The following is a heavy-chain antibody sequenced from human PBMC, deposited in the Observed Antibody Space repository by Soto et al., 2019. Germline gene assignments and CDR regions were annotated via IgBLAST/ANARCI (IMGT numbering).Heavy chain of an antibody. CDR1: GVSIKTYY. Sequence: PSETLSLTCAVSGVSIKTYYWSWIRKPAGKGLEWIGRIYTTGSANHNPSLKSRVTMSVDTSKNQVSLKLTSVTAADAGVYFCGRDDYYDGNNWFYPWGQGILVTVSS. D-gene: IGHD3-10*01. CDR3: GRDDYYDGNNWFYP. J-gene: IGHJ5*02. V-gene: IGHV4-4*07. CDR2: IYTTGSA.